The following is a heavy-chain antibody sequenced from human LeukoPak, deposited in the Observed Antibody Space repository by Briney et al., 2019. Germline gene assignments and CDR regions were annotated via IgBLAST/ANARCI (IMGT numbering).Heavy chain of an antibody. CDR2: INHSGST. J-gene: IGHJ5*02. Sequence: SETLSLTCAVYGESFSGYYWSWIRQPPGKGLEWIGEINHSGSTNYNPSLKSRVTISVDTSKNQFSLKLSSVTAADTAVYYCARESHSGWFDPWGQGTLVTVSS. V-gene: IGHV4-34*01. CDR3: ARESHSGWFDP. D-gene: IGHD2-21*01. CDR1: GESFSGYY.